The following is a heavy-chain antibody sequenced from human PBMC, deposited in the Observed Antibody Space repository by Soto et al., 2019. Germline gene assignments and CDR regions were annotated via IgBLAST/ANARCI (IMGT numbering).Heavy chain of an antibody. CDR2: ISYDGSNK. CDR1: GXTFSSYG. D-gene: IGHD3-22*01. V-gene: IGHV3-30*18. Sequence: GSLRLSCAASGXTFSSYGMHWVRQAPGKGLEWVAVISYDGSNKYYADSVKGRFTISRDNSKNTLYLQMNSLRAEDTAVYYCAKGSDYYDSSGYLDYWGQGTLGTVSS. CDR3: AKGSDYYDSSGYLDY. J-gene: IGHJ4*02.